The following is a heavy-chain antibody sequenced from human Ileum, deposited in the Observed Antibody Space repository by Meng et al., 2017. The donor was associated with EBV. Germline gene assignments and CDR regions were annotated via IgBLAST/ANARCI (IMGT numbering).Heavy chain of an antibody. CDR2: FNPNTGGT. D-gene: IGHD6-13*01. V-gene: IGHV1-2*07. J-gene: IGHJ5*01. Sequence: PVEQQGAEVKKLGASEKVSCKATEYRCTGNSIHWVRQGPGEGLEWRGGFNPNTGGTNSAHNFHDSVTLTRDTSITTDNMDLSSLTSDDTAQYYGEKAPYSRSEHWFDYWGQGTLVTVSS. CDR3: EKAPYSRSEHWFDY. CDR1: EYRCTGNS.